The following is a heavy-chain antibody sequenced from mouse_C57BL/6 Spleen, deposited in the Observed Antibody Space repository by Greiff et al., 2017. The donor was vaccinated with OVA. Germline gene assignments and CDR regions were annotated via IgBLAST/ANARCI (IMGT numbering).Heavy chain of an antibody. CDR3: ARGYGNYVSYAMDY. J-gene: IGHJ4*01. CDR1: GYTFTSYW. Sequence: QVQLQQSGAELVMPGASVKLSCKASGYTFTSYWMHWVKQRPGQGLEWIGEIDPSDSYTNYNQKFKGKSTLTVDKSSSTAYMQLSSLTSEDSAVYYCARGYGNYVSYAMDYWGQGTSVTVSS. D-gene: IGHD2-10*02. CDR2: IDPSDSYT. V-gene: IGHV1-69*01.